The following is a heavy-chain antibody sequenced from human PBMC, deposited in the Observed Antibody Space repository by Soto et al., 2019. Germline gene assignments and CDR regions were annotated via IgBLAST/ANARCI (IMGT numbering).Heavy chain of an antibody. D-gene: IGHD3-10*01. CDR1: GGSISSYY. CDR3: ARETYYYGSGSYYYYYYMDV. CDR2: IYYGGST. J-gene: IGHJ6*03. Sequence: PSEILSLTCTVCGGSISSYYWSWIRQPPGKGLEWIGYIYYGGSTNYNPSLKSRVTISVGTSKNQFSLKLSSVTAADTAVYYCARETYYYGSGSYYYYYYMDVWGKGTTVTVSS. V-gene: IGHV4-59*01.